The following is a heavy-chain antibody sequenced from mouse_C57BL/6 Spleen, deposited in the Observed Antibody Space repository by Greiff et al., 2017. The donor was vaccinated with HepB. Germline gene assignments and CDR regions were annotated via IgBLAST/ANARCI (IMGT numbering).Heavy chain of an antibody. J-gene: IGHJ2*01. CDR2: ISDGGSYT. CDR1: GFTFSSYA. V-gene: IGHV5-4*01. CDR3: ARENYDYDRDYFDY. D-gene: IGHD2-4*01. Sequence: EVKLVESGGGLVKPGGSLKLSCAASGFTFSSYAMSWVRQTPEKRLEWVATISDGGSYTYYPDNVKGRFTISRDNAKNNLYLQMSHLKSEDTAMYYCARENYDYDRDYFDYWGQVTTLTVSS.